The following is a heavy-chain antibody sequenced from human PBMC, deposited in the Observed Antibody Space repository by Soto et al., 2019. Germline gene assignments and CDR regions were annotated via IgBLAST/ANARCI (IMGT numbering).Heavy chain of an antibody. CDR2: IRSKAYGGTT. J-gene: IGHJ4*02. CDR1: GCTYGDYA. Sequence: PGGSLRLSCTASGCTYGDYAMNWFRQAPGKGLEWVGFIRSKAYGGTTKYAASVKGRFSISRDDSKSIAYLQMNRLKTEDTAVYYCARLMGRRRLLDYWGPGNLVTVFS. D-gene: IGHD3-10*01. CDR3: ARLMGRRRLLDY. V-gene: IGHV3-49*03.